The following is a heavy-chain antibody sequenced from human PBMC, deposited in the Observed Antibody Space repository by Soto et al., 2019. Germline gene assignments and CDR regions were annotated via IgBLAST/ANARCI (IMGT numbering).Heavy chain of an antibody. CDR1: GYTLTELS. CDR2: FDPEDGET. CDR3: ATDAPGPSSSWYYDY. Sequence: ASVKVSCKVSGYTLTELSMHWVRQAPGKGLEWMGGFDPEDGETIYAQKFQGRVTMTEDTSTDTAYMELSSLRSEDTAVYYCATDAPGPSSSWYYDYWGQGTLVTVSS. V-gene: IGHV1-24*01. J-gene: IGHJ4*02. D-gene: IGHD6-13*01.